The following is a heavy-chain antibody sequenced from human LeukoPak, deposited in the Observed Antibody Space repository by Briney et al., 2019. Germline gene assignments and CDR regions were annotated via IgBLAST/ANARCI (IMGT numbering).Heavy chain of an antibody. D-gene: IGHD2-15*01. CDR3: ARDLCHGGSCFHFDS. CDR2: INPDSGAT. Sequence: ASVKVSCTASGYTFTDYYVHWVRQAPGQGLERLGWINPDSGATNFAQRFQGRVTMTRDTSVKTAHMELNNLRADDTAVYYCARDLCHGGSCFHFDSWGQGTLVTVSS. CDR1: GYTFTDYY. V-gene: IGHV1-2*02. J-gene: IGHJ4*02.